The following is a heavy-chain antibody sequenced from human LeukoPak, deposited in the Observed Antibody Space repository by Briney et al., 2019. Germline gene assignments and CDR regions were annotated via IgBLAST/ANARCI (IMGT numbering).Heavy chain of an antibody. J-gene: IGHJ4*02. Sequence: SETLSLTCTVSGGSISSGGYSWSWIRQPPGKGLEWIGYIYHSGSTYYNPSLKSRVTISVDRSKNQFSLKLSSVTAADTAVYYCASSRLDSDYWGQGTLVTVSS. D-gene: IGHD3-22*01. CDR2: IYHSGST. CDR3: ASSRLDSDY. V-gene: IGHV4-30-2*01. CDR1: GGSISSGGYS.